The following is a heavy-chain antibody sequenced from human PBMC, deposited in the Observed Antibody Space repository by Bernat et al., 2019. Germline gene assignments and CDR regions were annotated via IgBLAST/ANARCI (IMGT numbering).Heavy chain of an antibody. J-gene: IGHJ4*02. CDR2: IWYDGSNK. Sequence: QVQLVESGGGVVQPGRSLRLSCAASGFTFSSYGMHWVRQAPGKGLEWVAVIWYDGSNKYYADSVKGRFTISRDNSKNTLYLQMNSLRAEDTAVYYCARARGYDSYYFDYWGQGTLVTVSS. CDR3: ARARGYDSYYFDY. D-gene: IGHD5-12*01. V-gene: IGHV3-33*01. CDR1: GFTFSSYG.